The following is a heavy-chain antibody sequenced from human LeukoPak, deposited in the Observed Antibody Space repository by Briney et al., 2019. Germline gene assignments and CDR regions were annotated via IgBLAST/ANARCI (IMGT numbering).Heavy chain of an antibody. D-gene: IGHD3-22*01. Sequence: ASVKVSCKASGYTFTSYGIRWVRQAPGQGLEWMGWISAYNGNTNYAQKLQGRVTMTTDTSTSAAYMELRSLRSDDTAVYYCARTITMTNNFDYWGQGTLVTVSS. CDR2: ISAYNGNT. CDR3: ARTITMTNNFDY. J-gene: IGHJ4*02. V-gene: IGHV1-18*01. CDR1: GYTFTSYG.